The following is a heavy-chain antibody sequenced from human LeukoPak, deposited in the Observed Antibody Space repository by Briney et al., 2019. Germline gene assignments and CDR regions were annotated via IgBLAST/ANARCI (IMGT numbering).Heavy chain of an antibody. CDR3: TRIFGYYYFYMDV. J-gene: IGHJ6*03. CDR1: GFTFGDYA. CDR2: IRTEDYDGAT. V-gene: IGHV3-49*04. D-gene: IGHD3-16*01. Sequence: GGSLRLSWAASGFTFGDYAMSWVRQAPGKGLEWVGFIRTEDYDGATDYGASVKGRFTISRDDSKNIAYLQMNSLNTEDTGIYFCTRIFGYYYFYMDVWGKGTTVIVSS.